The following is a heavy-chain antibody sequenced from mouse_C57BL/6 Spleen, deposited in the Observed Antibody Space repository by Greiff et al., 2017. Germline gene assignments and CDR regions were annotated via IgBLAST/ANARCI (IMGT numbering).Heavy chain of an antibody. Sequence: QVQLQQSGAELVRPGASVTLSCKASGYTFTDYEMHWVKQTPVHGLEWIGAIDPETGGTAYNQKFKGKAILTADKSSSTAYMELRSLTSEDSAVYYCTRGETVAPSYWGQDTTLTVSS. V-gene: IGHV1-15*01. J-gene: IGHJ2*01. CDR3: TRGETVAPSY. CDR2: IDPETGGT. CDR1: GYTFTDYE. D-gene: IGHD1-1*01.